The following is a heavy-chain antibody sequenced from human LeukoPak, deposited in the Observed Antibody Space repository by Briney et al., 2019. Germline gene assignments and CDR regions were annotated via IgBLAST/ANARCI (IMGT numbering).Heavy chain of an antibody. J-gene: IGHJ4*02. CDR1: GGSISSSSYY. D-gene: IGHD3-22*01. Sequence: SETPSLTCTVSGGSISSSSYYWGWVRQPPGKGLEWIGSIYYSGSTYYNPSLKSRVTISVDTSKNQFSLKLSSVTAADTAVYYCARISSGYYFDYWGQGTLVTVSS. V-gene: IGHV4-39*07. CDR2: IYYSGST. CDR3: ARISSGYYFDY.